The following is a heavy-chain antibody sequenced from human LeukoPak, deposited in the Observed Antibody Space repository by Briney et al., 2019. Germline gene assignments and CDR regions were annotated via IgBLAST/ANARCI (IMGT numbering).Heavy chain of an antibody. J-gene: IGHJ6*04. CDR1: GFTFSSYS. CDR3: ARDEAIFGVVPRGGMDV. V-gene: IGHV3-48*04. D-gene: IGHD3-3*01. Sequence: GGSLRLSCAASGFTFSSYSMNWVRQAPGKGLEWVSYISSSSSTIYYADSVKGRFTISRDNAKNSLYLQMNSLRAEDTAVYYCARDEAIFGVVPRGGMDVWGKGTTVTVSS. CDR2: ISSSSSTI.